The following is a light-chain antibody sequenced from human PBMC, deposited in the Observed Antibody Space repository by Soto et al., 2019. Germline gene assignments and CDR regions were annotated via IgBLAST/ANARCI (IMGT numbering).Light chain of an antibody. Sequence: SYELTQPPSVSVSPGQTASITCSGAKLGDKYACWYQQKPGQSPVLVIYQDSKRPSGIPERFSGSNSGNTATLTISGTQAMEEADYYCQAWDSSHVVFGGGTKLTVL. CDR2: QDS. CDR3: QAWDSSHVV. CDR1: KLGDKY. V-gene: IGLV3-1*01. J-gene: IGLJ2*01.